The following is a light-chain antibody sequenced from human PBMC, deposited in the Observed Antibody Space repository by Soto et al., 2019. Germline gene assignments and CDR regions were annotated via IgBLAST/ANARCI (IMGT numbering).Light chain of an antibody. J-gene: IGKJ1*01. V-gene: IGKV3-20*01. CDR2: GAS. CDR1: QSVSSSY. CDR3: QQYDSSPKT. Sequence: ESVLTRSPGTLSLSPGERATRSCRSSQSVSSSYLAWYQQKPGQAPRLLIYGASSRATCIPDRFSGSGSGTDFTLTISRLEPEDFAVYYCQQYDSSPKTFAQGTKVDI.